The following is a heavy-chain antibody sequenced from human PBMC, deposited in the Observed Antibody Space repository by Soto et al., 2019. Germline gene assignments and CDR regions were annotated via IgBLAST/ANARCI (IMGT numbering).Heavy chain of an antibody. CDR2: IYYSGST. CDR3: AGHKTVTIIFDAFDI. Sequence: QLQLQESGPGLVKPSETLSLTCTVSGGSISSSSYYWGWIRQPPGKGLEWIGSIYYSGSTYYNPSLNSRVTISVDTSKNQFSLKRSSVTAADTAVYYCAGHKTVTIIFDAFDIWGQGTMVTDSS. CDR1: GGSISSSSYY. D-gene: IGHD4-17*01. V-gene: IGHV4-39*01. J-gene: IGHJ3*02.